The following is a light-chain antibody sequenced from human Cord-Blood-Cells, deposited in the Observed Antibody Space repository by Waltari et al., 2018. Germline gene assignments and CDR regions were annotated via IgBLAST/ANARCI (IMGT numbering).Light chain of an antibody. V-gene: IGKV1-39*01. CDR3: QHSYSTPFT. CDR1: QSISSY. CDR2: AAS. J-gene: IGKJ3*01. Sequence: DIQMTQSPSSLSASVEDRFTITCRASQSISSYLNWYQQKPGKAPKLLIYAASSLQSGVPSRLSGSGSGTDFTLTISSLQPEDFATYYCQHSYSTPFTFGPGTKVDIK.